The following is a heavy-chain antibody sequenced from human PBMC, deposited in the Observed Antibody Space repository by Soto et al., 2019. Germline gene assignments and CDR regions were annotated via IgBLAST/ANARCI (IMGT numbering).Heavy chain of an antibody. CDR2: TNPSSGTT. Sequence: QVQLVQSGAEMKQPGASVKLSCQASGYIFIHCFMHWVRQAPGQGLEWMGGTNPSSGTTTYAQTFQGRVTVTRDTSTSTVYMELSSLGSGDTAMYYCARSLGETTSLFAYWGQGSLVTVSA. D-gene: IGHD1-26*01. CDR3: ARSLGETTSLFAY. V-gene: IGHV1-46*01. CDR1: GYIFIHCF. J-gene: IGHJ4*02.